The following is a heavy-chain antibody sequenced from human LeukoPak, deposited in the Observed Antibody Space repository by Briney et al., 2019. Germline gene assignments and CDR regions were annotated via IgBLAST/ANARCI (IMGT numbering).Heavy chain of an antibody. CDR3: ATRGEIPGLYYFDY. V-gene: IGHV1-24*01. D-gene: IGHD1-14*01. J-gene: IGHJ4*02. CDR2: FDPEDGEA. Sequence: ASVKVSCKVSGYTLTELSMHWVRQAPGKGLEWMGGFDPEDGEAIYAQKFQGRVTMTEDTSTDTAYMELSSLRSEDTAVYYCATRGEIPGLYYFDYWGQGTLVTVSS. CDR1: GYTLTELS.